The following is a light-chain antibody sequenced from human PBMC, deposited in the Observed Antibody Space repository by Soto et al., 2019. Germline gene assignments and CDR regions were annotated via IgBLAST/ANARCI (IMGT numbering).Light chain of an antibody. J-gene: IGKJ1*01. Sequence: AIRMTQSPSSLSASTGDRVTITCRASQGISSYLAWYQQKPGKAPKLLIYAASTLQSGVPSRFSGRGYGTDFTLTISCLQSEDFATYYCQQYYSYPWTFGQGTNVDIK. CDR3: QQYYSYPWT. CDR2: AAS. CDR1: QGISSY. V-gene: IGKV1-8*01.